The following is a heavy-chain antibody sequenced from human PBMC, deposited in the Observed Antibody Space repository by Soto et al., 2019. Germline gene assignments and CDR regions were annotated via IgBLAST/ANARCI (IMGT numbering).Heavy chain of an antibody. D-gene: IGHD2-21*01. CDR3: ARDRDAYCGGDCYSTAFDI. CDR2: ISSSSSYI. J-gene: IGHJ3*02. V-gene: IGHV3-21*01. CDR1: GFTFSSYS. Sequence: GGSLRLSCAASGFTFSSYSMNWVRQAPGKGLEWVSSISSSSSYIYYADSVKVQFTISRDNAKNSLYLQMNSLRAEDAAVYYCARDRDAYCGGDCYSTAFDIWGQGTMVTVSS.